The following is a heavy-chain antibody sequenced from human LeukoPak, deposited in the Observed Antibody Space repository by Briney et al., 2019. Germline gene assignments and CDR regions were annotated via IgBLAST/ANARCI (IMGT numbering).Heavy chain of an antibody. J-gene: IGHJ4*02. CDR3: ARVRAAAGIYYFDY. D-gene: IGHD6-13*01. Sequence: ATLSLTCTVSGGSISSYYWSWIRQPAGKGLEWIGYIYYSGSTNYNPSLKSRVTISVDTSKNQFSLKLSSVTAADTAVYYCARVRAAAGIYYFDYWGQGTLVTVSS. V-gene: IGHV4-59*01. CDR1: GGSISSYY. CDR2: IYYSGST.